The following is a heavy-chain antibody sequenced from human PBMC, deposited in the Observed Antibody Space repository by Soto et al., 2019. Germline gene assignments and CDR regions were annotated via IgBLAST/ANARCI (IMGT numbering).Heavy chain of an antibody. J-gene: IGHJ4*02. V-gene: IGHV1-69*02. Sequence: QVQLVQSGAEVKKPGSSVKVSCKASGGTFSSYTISWVRQAPGQGLEWMGRIIPILGIANYAQKFQGRVTITANKSTSPAYMELSSLRSEDTAVSYCASGYGDHPLDCWGQGTLVTVSS. CDR3: ASGYGDHPLDC. D-gene: IGHD4-17*01. CDR1: GGTFSSYT. CDR2: IIPILGIA.